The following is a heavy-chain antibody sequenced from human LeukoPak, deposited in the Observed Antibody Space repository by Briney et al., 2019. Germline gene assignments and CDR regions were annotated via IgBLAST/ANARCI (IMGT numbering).Heavy chain of an antibody. CDR2: ISAYNGNT. J-gene: IGHJ5*02. CDR1: GYTFTSYG. CDR3: AREGGFGELFSWFDP. V-gene: IGHV1-18*01. D-gene: IGHD3-10*01. Sequence: ASVKVSCKASGYTFTSYGISWVRQAPGQGLEWMGWISAYNGNTNYAQKLQGRVTMTTGTSTSTAYMELRSLRSDDTAVYYCAREGGFGELFSWFDPWGQGTLVTVSS.